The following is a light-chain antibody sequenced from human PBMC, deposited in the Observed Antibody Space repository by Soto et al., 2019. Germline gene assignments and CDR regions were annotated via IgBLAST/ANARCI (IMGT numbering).Light chain of an antibody. Sequence: DIVMTQSPLSLPVTPGEPASISCRSSQSLLHSNGYNYLDWYLQKPGQSPQLLIYLGSNRASGVTDRFSGSGSGTEFTLKISRVEAEDVGVYYCMQALQTPCTFGQGTKLEIK. CDR1: QSLLHSNGYNY. J-gene: IGKJ2*02. CDR2: LGS. V-gene: IGKV2-28*01. CDR3: MQALQTPCT.